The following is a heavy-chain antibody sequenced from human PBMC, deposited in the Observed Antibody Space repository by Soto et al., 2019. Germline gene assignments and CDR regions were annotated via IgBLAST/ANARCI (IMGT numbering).Heavy chain of an antibody. J-gene: IGHJ5*01. V-gene: IGHV4-39*01. D-gene: IGHD3-3*02. Sequence: PSETLSLTCTVSGGSISSSSYSWGWIRQPPGKGPEWIGTFYYSGSTYYNPSLTSRVTISVDTSKNQFSLKLSSVTAADTAVYYCFSPKIAFYNWFDSWGQGTLVPVSS. CDR1: GGSISSSSYS. CDR3: FSPKIAFYNWFDS. CDR2: FYYSGST.